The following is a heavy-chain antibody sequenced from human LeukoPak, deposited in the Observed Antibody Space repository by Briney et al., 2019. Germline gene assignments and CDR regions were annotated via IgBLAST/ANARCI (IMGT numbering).Heavy chain of an antibody. CDR2: IRNKASSNTI. CDR1: RFTLSDHY. V-gene: IGHV3-72*01. Sequence: PGGSLRLSCAASRFTLSDHYMEWVRQAPGKGLEWVGRIRNKASSNTIYYAASVKGRFTISRDDLKNLLYLQMNSLKTEDTAVYFCAGSIAVAGGAWGQGTLVTVTS. CDR3: AGSIAVAGGA. J-gene: IGHJ5*02. D-gene: IGHD6-19*01.